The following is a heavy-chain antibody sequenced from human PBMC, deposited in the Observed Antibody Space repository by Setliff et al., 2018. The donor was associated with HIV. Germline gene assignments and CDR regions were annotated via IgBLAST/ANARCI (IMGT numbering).Heavy chain of an antibody. J-gene: IGHJ4*02. CDR1: GYTFTDYF. V-gene: IGHV1-2*02. D-gene: IGHD1-1*01. CDR2: LSPHSGGT. Sequence: ASVKVSCKASGYTFTDYFMHWVRQAPGQGLEWMGWLSPHSGGTRTTRTFRGRVTMTRDTSINTAYMELSGVRSDDTAVYFCARQLSNSFDYWGQGTLVTVSS. CDR3: ARQLSNSFDY.